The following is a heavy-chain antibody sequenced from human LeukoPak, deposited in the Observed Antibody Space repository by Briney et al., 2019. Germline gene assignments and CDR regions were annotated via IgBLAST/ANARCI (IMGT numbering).Heavy chain of an antibody. CDR1: GFTFSNDG. CDR3: AKELGWLVGPFDI. Sequence: PGGSLRLSCAASGFTFSNDGIHWVRQAPGKGLDWVAFIRYDGSNKYYADSVKGRFTISRDNSKNTLYLQMNSLRAEDTAVYYCAKELGWLVGPFDIWGQGIMVTVSS. CDR2: IRYDGSNK. J-gene: IGHJ3*02. D-gene: IGHD6-19*01. V-gene: IGHV3-30*02.